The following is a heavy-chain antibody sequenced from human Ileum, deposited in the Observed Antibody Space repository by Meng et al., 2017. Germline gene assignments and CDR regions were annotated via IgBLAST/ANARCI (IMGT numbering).Heavy chain of an antibody. V-gene: IGHV1-46*01. J-gene: IGHJ5*02. CDR3: ARSGESGSGNYLVP. CDR1: GSTFSSHY. Sequence: QVQRVHAGAGVKKPGASVKVSLKESGSTFSSHYMHWGQTAPGQGLEWMGVIHPGGTPTVYAQQFQGRLTMTTDTSTSTVYMELSRLRSDDTAVYYCARSGESGSGNYLVPWGQGTLVTVSS. CDR2: IHPGGTPT. D-gene: IGHD3-10*01.